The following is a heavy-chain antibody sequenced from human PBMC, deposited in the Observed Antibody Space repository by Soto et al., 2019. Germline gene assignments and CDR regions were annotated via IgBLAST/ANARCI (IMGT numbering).Heavy chain of an antibody. V-gene: IGHV1-8*01. J-gene: IGHJ4*02. Sequence: ASVKVSCKASGYTFTSYDINWVRQATGQGLEWMGWMSPNSGNTGYAQKFQGRVTMTRNTSISTAYMELSSLRSEDTAVYYCARDLGYCSGGSCARDYWGQGTLVTVSS. CDR3: ARDLGYCSGGSCARDY. CDR1: GYTFTSYD. D-gene: IGHD2-15*01. CDR2: MSPNSGNT.